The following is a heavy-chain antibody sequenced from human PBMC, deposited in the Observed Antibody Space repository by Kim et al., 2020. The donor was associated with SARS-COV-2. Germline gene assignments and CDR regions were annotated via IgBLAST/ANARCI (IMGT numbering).Heavy chain of an antibody. Sequence: KFYVDSVKGRFTISRDNAKNSLFLQMNSLRVEDTAVYYCVKDAPVGWAFEYWGQGTLVTVSS. J-gene: IGHJ4*02. CDR3: VKDAPVGWAFEY. D-gene: IGHD6-19*01. CDR2: K. V-gene: IGHV3-7*01.